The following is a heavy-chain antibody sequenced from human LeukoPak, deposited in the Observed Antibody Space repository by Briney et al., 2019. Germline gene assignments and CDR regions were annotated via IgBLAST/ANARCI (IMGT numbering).Heavy chain of an antibody. J-gene: IGHJ6*02. D-gene: IGHD1-26*01. CDR2: IYYNGNT. V-gene: IGHV4-59*01. CDR3: ARGRSNYYGMDV. Sequence: PSETLSLTCSVSDGSINSYYWNWIRRPPGKGLEWIGYIYYNGNTNYSPSLKGRVTMSVDTSKNLFSLKVSSVTAADTAVYYCARGRSNYYGMDVWGQGTTVTVSS. CDR1: DGSINSYY.